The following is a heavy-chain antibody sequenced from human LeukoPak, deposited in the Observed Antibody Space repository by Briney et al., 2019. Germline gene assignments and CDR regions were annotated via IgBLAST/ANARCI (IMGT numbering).Heavy chain of an antibody. V-gene: IGHV3-23*01. J-gene: IGHJ3*02. Sequence: GGSLRLSCAASGFTFSSYAMSWVRQAPGKGLEWVSAISGSGGSTYYADSAKGRFTISRDNSKNTLYLQMNSLRAEDTAVYYCAKDSSPYCSGGSCYFGAFDIWGQGTMVTVSS. CDR1: GFTFSSYA. D-gene: IGHD2-15*01. CDR2: ISGSGGST. CDR3: AKDSSPYCSGGSCYFGAFDI.